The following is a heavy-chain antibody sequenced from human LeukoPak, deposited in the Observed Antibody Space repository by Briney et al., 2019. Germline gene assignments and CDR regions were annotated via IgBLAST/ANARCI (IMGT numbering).Heavy chain of an antibody. J-gene: IGHJ5*02. CDR3: AKWDFFGDYFSFDP. CDR2: IKHNLSET. V-gene: IGHV3-7*01. D-gene: IGHD4-17*01. Sequence: PGGSLRLSCAASGFTFRSDWMSWVRQAPGKGLEWVATIKHNLSETHYGDSVKGRFIVSRDNPKNSLFMQMTSLRVEDTALYFCAKWDFFGDYFSFDPRGQGTRVTVSS. CDR1: GFTFRSDW.